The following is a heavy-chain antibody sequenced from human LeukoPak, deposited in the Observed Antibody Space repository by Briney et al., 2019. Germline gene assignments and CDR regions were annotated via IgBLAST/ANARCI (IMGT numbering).Heavy chain of an antibody. CDR1: GFTFSSYG. CDR2: IRYDGSNK. Sequence: GGSLRLSCAASGFTFSSYGMHWVRQAPGKGLEWVAFIRYDGSNKYYADSVKGRFTISRDNSKNTLYLEMNSLIPEDTALYYCAKPQEADLWVPDYWGQGTLVTVSS. V-gene: IGHV3-30*02. CDR3: AKPQEADLWVPDY. J-gene: IGHJ4*02. D-gene: IGHD3-3*01.